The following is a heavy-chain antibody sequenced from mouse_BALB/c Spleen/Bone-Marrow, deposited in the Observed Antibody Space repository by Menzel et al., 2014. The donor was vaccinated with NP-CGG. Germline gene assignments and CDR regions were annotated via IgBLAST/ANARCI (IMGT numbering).Heavy chain of an antibody. CDR2: IDPANGNT. CDR3: ATYYHGYYFDY. D-gene: IGHD1-2*01. J-gene: IGHJ2*01. Sequence: EVKLQESGAELVKPGASVKLSCTASGFNIKDTYMHWVKQRPEQGLEWIGRIDPANGNTKYDPKFQGKATITADTSSNTAYLQLSSLTSEDTAVYYCATYYHGYYFDYWGQGTTLTVSS. CDR1: GFNIKDTY. V-gene: IGHV14-3*02.